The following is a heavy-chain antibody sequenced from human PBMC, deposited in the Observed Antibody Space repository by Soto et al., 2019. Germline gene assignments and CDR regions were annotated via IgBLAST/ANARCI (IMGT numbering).Heavy chain of an antibody. J-gene: IGHJ4*02. V-gene: IGHV3-23*01. CDR1: GFTFSSYA. D-gene: IGHD5-18*01. Sequence: EVQLLESGGGLVQPGGSLRLSCAASGFTFSSYAMSWVRQAPGRGLEWVSAISGSGGSTYYADSVKGRFTISRDNSKNTLYLQMNSLRAEDTAVYYCAKDPGIQLWSDPFDYWGQGTLVTVSS. CDR3: AKDPGIQLWSDPFDY. CDR2: ISGSGGST.